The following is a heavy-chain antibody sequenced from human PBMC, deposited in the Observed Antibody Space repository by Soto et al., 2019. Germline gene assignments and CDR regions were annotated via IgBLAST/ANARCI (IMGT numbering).Heavy chain of an antibody. D-gene: IGHD6-13*01. CDR1: GGSISSGDYY. Sequence: SETLSLTCSVSGGSISSGDYYWTWIRQHTGKGLEWIGCIYYSGDTYYNPSLKSRVSMSIETSKSEFSLKLSSVTAADTAVYYCARAPRRGAAGLAAVGSYYFGMDVWGQGTTVTVSS. CDR3: ARAPRRGAAGLAAVGSYYFGMDV. CDR2: IYYSGDT. J-gene: IGHJ6*02. V-gene: IGHV4-31*02.